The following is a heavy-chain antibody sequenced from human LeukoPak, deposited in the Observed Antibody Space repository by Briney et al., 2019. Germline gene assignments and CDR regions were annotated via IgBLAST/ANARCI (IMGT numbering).Heavy chain of an antibody. D-gene: IGHD1-26*01. CDR2: ISAYNGNT. CDR3: ARARIVGARGYFDY. V-gene: IGHV1-18*01. J-gene: IGHJ4*02. Sequence: GASVTVSCKASGYTFTSYGISWVRQAPGQGLEWMGWISAYNGNTNYAQKLQGRVTMTTDTSTSTAYMELRSLRSDDTAVYYCARARIVGARGYFDYWGQGTLVTVSS. CDR1: GYTFTSYG.